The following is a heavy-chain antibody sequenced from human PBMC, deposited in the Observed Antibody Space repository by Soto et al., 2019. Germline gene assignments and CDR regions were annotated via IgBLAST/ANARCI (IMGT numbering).Heavy chain of an antibody. D-gene: IGHD6-13*01. V-gene: IGHV1-2*02. J-gene: IGHJ6*02. CDR2: INPNSGGT. Sequence: ASVKVSCKASGYTFTGYYMHWVRQAPGQGLEWMGWINPNSGGTNYAQKFQGRVTMTRDTSTSTVYMELSSLRSEDTAVYYCARDLERARGYSSSWYFYYYGMDVWGQGTTVTVSS. CDR1: GYTFTGYY. CDR3: ARDLERARGYSSSWYFYYYGMDV.